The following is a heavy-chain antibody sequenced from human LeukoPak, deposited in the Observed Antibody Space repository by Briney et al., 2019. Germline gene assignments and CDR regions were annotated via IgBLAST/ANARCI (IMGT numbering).Heavy chain of an antibody. V-gene: IGHV4-39*01. CDR1: VDSISSSSYY. CDR3: ASRRGDPRYFDY. J-gene: IGHJ4*02. CDR2: IYYSGST. D-gene: IGHD4-17*01. Sequence: SETLSLTCTVSVDSISSSSYYWGWIRQPPGKGLEWIGSIYYSGSTYYNPSLKSRVTISLDTSKNQFSLKLSSVTAADTAVCYCASRRGDPRYFDYWGQGTLVTVSS.